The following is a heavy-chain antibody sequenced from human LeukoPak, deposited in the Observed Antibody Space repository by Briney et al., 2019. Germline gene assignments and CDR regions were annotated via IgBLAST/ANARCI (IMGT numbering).Heavy chain of an antibody. CDR1: GFTFSSYA. Sequence: GGSLRLACAASGFTFSSYAMTWVRQAPGKGLDWVATITASGSSTFHADSVKGRFTISRDNSKNTLYLQMNSLRAEDTAVYYCAKAGWNDYYYYYMDVWGKGTTVTVSS. D-gene: IGHD1-1*01. V-gene: IGHV3-23*01. CDR3: AKAGWNDYYYYYMDV. J-gene: IGHJ6*03. CDR2: ITASGSST.